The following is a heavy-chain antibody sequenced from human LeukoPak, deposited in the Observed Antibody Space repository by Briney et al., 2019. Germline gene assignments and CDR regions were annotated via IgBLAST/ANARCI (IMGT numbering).Heavy chain of an antibody. V-gene: IGHV3-30*18. CDR1: GFTFSSYG. Sequence: GGSLRLSCAASGFTFSSYGMHWVRQAPGKGLEWVAVISYDGSNKYYADSVKGRFTISRDNSKNTLYLQMNSLRAEDTAVYYCAKDGGSSGWSFDYWGQGTLVTVSS. CDR2: ISYDGSNK. J-gene: IGHJ4*02. CDR3: AKDGGSSGWSFDY. D-gene: IGHD6-19*01.